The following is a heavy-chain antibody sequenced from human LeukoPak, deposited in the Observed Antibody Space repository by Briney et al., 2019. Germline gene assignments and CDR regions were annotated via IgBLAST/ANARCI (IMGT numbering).Heavy chain of an antibody. V-gene: IGHV4-39*07. D-gene: IGHD3-22*01. J-gene: IGHJ4*02. CDR3: ARGGMIVVQ. CDR1: GGSISSSSYY. CDR2: IYYSGGT. Sequence: TSETLSLTCTVSGGSISSSSYYWGWIRQPPGKGLEWIGSIYYSGGTYYNPSLKSRVTISVDTSKNQFSLKLSSVTAADTAVYYCARGGMIVVQWGQGTLVTVSS.